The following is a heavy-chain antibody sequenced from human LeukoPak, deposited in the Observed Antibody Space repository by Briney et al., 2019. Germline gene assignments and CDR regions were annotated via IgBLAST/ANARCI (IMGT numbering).Heavy chain of an antibody. J-gene: IGHJ4*02. Sequence: GGSLRLSCAASGFTFSSYAMSWVRQAPGKGLEWVSAISGSGGSTYYADSVKGRFTISRDNSKNTLYLQMNSLRAEDTAVYYGAKRTSWNDGYFDYWGQGTLVTVSS. CDR2: ISGSGGST. V-gene: IGHV3-23*01. CDR1: GFTFSSYA. CDR3: AKRTSWNDGYFDY. D-gene: IGHD1-1*01.